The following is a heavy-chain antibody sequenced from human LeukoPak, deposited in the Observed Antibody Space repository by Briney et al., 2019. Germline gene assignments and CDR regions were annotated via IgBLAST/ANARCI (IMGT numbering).Heavy chain of an antibody. Sequence: GGSLRLSCAASGFTFSSYGMHWVRQAPGKGLEWVAVIWYGGSNKYYADSVKGRFTISRDNSKNTLYLQMNSLRAEDTAVYYCAKEDYSSSFDYWGQGTLVTVSS. CDR3: AKEDYSSSFDY. J-gene: IGHJ4*02. CDR2: IWYGGSNK. D-gene: IGHD4-11*01. V-gene: IGHV3-30*02. CDR1: GFTFSSYG.